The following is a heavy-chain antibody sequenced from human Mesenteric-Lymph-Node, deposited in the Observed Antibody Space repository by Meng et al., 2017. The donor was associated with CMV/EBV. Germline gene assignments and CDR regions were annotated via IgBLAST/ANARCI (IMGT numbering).Heavy chain of an antibody. V-gene: IGHV1-46*01. J-gene: IGHJ4*02. CDR2: INPDGGRT. CDR1: GYTFTSYY. Sequence: ASVKVSCKASGYTFTSYYIHWVRQAPGQGLEWMGIINPDGGRTIYAEKIQGRVAMTRDTSTSTVYMDLSSLRPEDTAVYYCARDPYGSGSSALDYWGQGTLVTVSS. D-gene: IGHD3-10*01. CDR3: ARDPYGSGSSALDY.